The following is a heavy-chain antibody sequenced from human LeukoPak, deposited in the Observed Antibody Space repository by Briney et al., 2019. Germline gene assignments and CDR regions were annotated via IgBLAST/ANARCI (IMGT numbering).Heavy chain of an antibody. CDR2: ISSSGSTI. Sequence: AVGSLRLSCAASGFTFSSYSMNWVRQAPGKGLEGVSYISSSGSTIYYADSVKGRFTISRDNAKNSLYLQMNSLRAEDTAVYYCARDIAWYSSGWPVPYFDYWGQGTLVTVSS. CDR1: GFTFSSYS. D-gene: IGHD6-19*01. CDR3: ARDIAWYSSGWPVPYFDY. J-gene: IGHJ4*02. V-gene: IGHV3-48*04.